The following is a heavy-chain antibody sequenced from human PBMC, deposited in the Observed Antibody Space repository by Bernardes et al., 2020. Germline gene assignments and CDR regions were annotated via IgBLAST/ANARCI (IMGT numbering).Heavy chain of an antibody. CDR3: SSPKYSSVWYFL. J-gene: IGHJ4*02. CDR2: ISGIGEST. CDR1: GFTFSSYG. Sequence: GGSLRLSCAGSGFTFSSYGMSWVRQAPGKGLEWVSGISGIGESTYYADSVKGRFTISRDNSKNTLYLQMNSLRAEDTAVYYCSSPKYSSVWYFLWGQGTLVTVSS. D-gene: IGHD6-19*01. V-gene: IGHV3-23*01.